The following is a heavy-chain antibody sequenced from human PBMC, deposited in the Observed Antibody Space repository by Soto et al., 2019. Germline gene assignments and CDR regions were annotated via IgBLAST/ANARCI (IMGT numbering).Heavy chain of an antibody. CDR1: GGSISSGGYY. Sequence: TLSLTCTVSGGSISSGGYYWSWIRQHPGKGLEWIGYIYYSGSTYYNPSLKSRVTISVDTSKNQFSLKLSSVTAADTAVYYCARETMVTSGLYYYYGMDVWGQGTTVTAP. CDR3: ARETMVTSGLYYYYGMDV. V-gene: IGHV4-31*03. CDR2: IYYSGST. D-gene: IGHD3-10*01. J-gene: IGHJ6*02.